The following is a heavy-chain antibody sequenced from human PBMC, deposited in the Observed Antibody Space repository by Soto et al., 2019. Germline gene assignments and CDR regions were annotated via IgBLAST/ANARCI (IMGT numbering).Heavy chain of an antibody. V-gene: IGHV3-33*01. CDR3: ARDSRYCSGGSCYYFYYYMDV. D-gene: IGHD2-15*01. J-gene: IGHJ6*03. CDR1: GFTFSSYG. Sequence: GGSLRLSCAASGFTFSSYGMHWVRQAPGKGLEWVAVIWYDGSNKYYADSVKGRFTISRDNSKNTLYLQMNSLRAEDTAGYYCARDSRYCSGGSCYYFYYYMDVWGKGTTVTVSS. CDR2: IWYDGSNK.